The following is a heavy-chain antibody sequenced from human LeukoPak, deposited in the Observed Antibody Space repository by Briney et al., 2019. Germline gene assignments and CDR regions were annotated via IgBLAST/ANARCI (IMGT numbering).Heavy chain of an antibody. D-gene: IGHD4-17*01. J-gene: IGHJ6*03. CDR1: GYTLTSHD. V-gene: IGHV1-8*01. CDR3: ARAGGDYGDYYHYYYMDV. CDR2: MNPNSGDT. Sequence: ASVKVSCKASGYTLTSHDINWVRQATGQGLEWMGWMNPNSGDTGYAQKFQGRVTMTRDTSVSTAYMELSSLTSEDTAVYYCARAGGDYGDYYHYYYMDVWGSGTTVTVSS.